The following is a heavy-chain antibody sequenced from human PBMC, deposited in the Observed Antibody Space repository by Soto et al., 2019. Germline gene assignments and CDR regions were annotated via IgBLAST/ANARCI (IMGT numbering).Heavy chain of an antibody. Sequence: GASVKVSCKASGYTFSDYYVTWVRQAPGHGLEWMGWISPHNDNTNLAQNVKGRVILTTDTSSNTAFMELRSLTSDDTATYYCARVSYGSGGSYGFDIWGQGTMVTVSS. CDR2: ISPHNDNT. CDR1: GYTFSDYY. V-gene: IGHV1-18*01. J-gene: IGHJ3*02. D-gene: IGHD6-19*01. CDR3: ARVSYGSGGSYGFDI.